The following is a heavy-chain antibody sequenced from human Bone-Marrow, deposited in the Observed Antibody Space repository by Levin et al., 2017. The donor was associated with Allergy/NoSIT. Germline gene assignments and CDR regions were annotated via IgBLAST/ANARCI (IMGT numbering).Heavy chain of an antibody. D-gene: IGHD6-19*01. V-gene: IGHV3-21*01. CDR2: ISSRSNYK. CDR3: ARDRTPVAGNALDY. J-gene: IGHJ4*02. CDR1: GFTFSTYR. Sequence: SCAASGFTFSTYRMNWVRQAPGKGLEWVSSISSRSNYKYYADSVKGRFTISRDNAENSLFLQITGLRVEDTAIYYCARDRTPVAGNALDYWGQGTLVTVSS.